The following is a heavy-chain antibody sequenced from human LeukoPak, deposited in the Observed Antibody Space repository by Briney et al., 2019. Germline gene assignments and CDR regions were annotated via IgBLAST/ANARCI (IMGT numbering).Heavy chain of an antibody. CDR2: ISGSTYGT. CDR1: GYMLARYG. J-gene: IGHJ6*03. Sequence: ASVKVSCAASGYMLARYGMSWVRQAPGQGPEWVGWISGSTYGTRYAQKFQGRVSMTQDTSANIVYMELKSLTSDDTAVYYCVRMRALVPYYYMDVWGKGTTVTISS. CDR3: VRMRALVPYYYMDV. D-gene: IGHD6-13*01. V-gene: IGHV1-18*01.